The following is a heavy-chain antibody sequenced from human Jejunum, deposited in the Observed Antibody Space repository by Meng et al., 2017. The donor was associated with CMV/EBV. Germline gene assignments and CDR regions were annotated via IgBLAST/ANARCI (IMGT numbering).Heavy chain of an antibody. Sequence: FTFSRYWMSWVRQGPGKGLEWVANIKPDGSDTDYLDSVRGRFAISRDNARNSLYLNLDSLRAQDTAVYYCARVIAREESAFNALDIWGRGTMVTVSS. CDR2: IKPDGSDT. J-gene: IGHJ3*02. D-gene: IGHD2-21*01. V-gene: IGHV3-7*01. CDR1: FTFSRYW. CDR3: ARVIAREESAFNALDI.